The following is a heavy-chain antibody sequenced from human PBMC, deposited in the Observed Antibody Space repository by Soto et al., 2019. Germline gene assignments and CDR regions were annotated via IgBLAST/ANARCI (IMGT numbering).Heavy chain of an antibody. CDR2: INHSGST. J-gene: IGHJ4*02. CDR3: ARGLGIVATSTLATYDY. CDR1: GGSFSGYY. Sequence: SETLSLTCAVYGGSFSGYYWSWIRQPPGKGLEWIGEINHSGSTNYNPSLKSRVTISVDTSKNQFSLKLSSVTAADTAVYYCARGLGIVATSTLATYDYWGQGTLVTVSS. D-gene: IGHD5-12*01. V-gene: IGHV4-34*01.